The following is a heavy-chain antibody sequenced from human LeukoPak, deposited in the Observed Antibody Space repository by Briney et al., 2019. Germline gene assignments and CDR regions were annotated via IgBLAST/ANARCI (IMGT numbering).Heavy chain of an antibody. CDR2: ISWNSGSI. CDR3: AKDISVGYYYYMVV. J-gene: IGHJ6*03. Sequence: GGSLRLSCAASGFTFDDYAMHGVRQAPGKGLEWVSGISWNSGSIGYADSVKGRFTISRDNAKNSLYRQMNSLRAGDTALYYCAKDISVGYYYYMVVWGKGTTVTVSS. CDR1: GFTFDDYA. V-gene: IGHV3-9*01. D-gene: IGHD3-10*01.